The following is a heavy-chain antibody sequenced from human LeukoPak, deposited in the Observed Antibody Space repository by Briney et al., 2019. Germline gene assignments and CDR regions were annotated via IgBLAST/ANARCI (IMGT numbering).Heavy chain of an antibody. J-gene: IGHJ4*02. CDR2: IIPIFGTA. CDR3: AKEGKTRNWNYSQAKPVY. Sequence: ASVKVSCKASGGTFSSYAISWVRQAPGQGLEWMGGIIPIFGTANYAQKFQGRVTVTADESTSTAYMELSSLRSEDTAVYYCAKEGKTRNWNYSQAKPVYWGQGTLVTVSS. V-gene: IGHV1-69*13. D-gene: IGHD1-7*01. CDR1: GGTFSSYA.